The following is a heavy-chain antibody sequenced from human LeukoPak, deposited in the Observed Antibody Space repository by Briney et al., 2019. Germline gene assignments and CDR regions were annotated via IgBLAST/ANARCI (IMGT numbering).Heavy chain of an antibody. CDR1: GFTFSSYW. Sequence: GESLRLSCAASGFTFSSYWMSWVRQAPGKGLEWVANIKQDGSEKYYVHSVKGRFTISRDNAKNSLYLQMNSLRAEDTAVYYCARDQRYCSSSSCPWEPFDYWGQGTLVTVSS. J-gene: IGHJ4*02. CDR3: ARDQRYCSSSSCPWEPFDY. V-gene: IGHV3-7*05. D-gene: IGHD2-2*01. CDR2: IKQDGSEK.